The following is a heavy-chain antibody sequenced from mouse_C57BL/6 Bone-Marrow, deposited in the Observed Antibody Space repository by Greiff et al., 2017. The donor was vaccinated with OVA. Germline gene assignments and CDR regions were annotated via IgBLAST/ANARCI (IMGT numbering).Heavy chain of an antibody. CDR2: IHPNSGST. Sequence: QVQLKQSGAELVKPGASVKLSCKASGYTFTSYWMHWVKQRPGQGLEWIGMIHPNSGSTNYNEKFKSKATLTVDKSSSTAYMQLSSLTSEDSAVYYCARMVTTDGDYWGQGTTLTVSS. CDR1: GYTFTSYW. V-gene: IGHV1-64*01. J-gene: IGHJ2*01. CDR3: ARMVTTDGDY. D-gene: IGHD2-2*01.